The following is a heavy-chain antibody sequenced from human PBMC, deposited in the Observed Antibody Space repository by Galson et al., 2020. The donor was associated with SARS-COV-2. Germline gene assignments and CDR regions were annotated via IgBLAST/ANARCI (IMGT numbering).Heavy chain of an antibody. CDR1: GGSFSGYY. CDR2: INHSGST. CDR3: ARGPINELPGYYYGMDV. D-gene: IGHD1-1*01. Sequence: SETLSLTCAVYGGSFSGYYWSWIRQPPGKGLEWIGEINHSGSTNYNPSLKSRVTISVDTSKNQFSLKLSSVTAADTAVYYCARGPINELPGYYYGMDVWGQGTTVTVSS. V-gene: IGHV4-34*01. J-gene: IGHJ6*02.